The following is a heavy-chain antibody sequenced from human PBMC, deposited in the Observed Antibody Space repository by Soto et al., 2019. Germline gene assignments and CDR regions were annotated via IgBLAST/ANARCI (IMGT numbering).Heavy chain of an antibody. CDR1: GGTFSSYA. Sequence: SVKVSCKASGGTFSSYAISWVRQAPGQGLEWMGGIIPIFGTANYAQKFQGRVTITADKSTSTAYMELSSLRSEDTAVYYCASRGYSYGPFDYWGQGTLVTGSS. J-gene: IGHJ4*02. CDR2: IIPIFGTA. CDR3: ASRGYSYGPFDY. D-gene: IGHD5-18*01. V-gene: IGHV1-69*06.